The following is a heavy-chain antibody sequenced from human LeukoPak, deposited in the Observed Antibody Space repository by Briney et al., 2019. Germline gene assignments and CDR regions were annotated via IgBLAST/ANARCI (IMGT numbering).Heavy chain of an antibody. Sequence: GASVKVSCKASGYTFTSYGISWVRQAPGQGLEWMGWISAYNGNTNYAQKLQGRVTMTTDTSTSTAYMELRSLRSDDTAVYYCARIRSLAALVYYYYYMDVWGKGTTVTVSS. J-gene: IGHJ6*03. CDR3: ARIRSLAALVYYYYYMDV. D-gene: IGHD2-15*01. CDR1: GYTFTSYG. CDR2: ISAYNGNT. V-gene: IGHV1-18*01.